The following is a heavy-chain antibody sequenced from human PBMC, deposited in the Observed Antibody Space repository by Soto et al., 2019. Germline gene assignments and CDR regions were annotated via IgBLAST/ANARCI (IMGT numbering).Heavy chain of an antibody. CDR2: ISGSGGST. V-gene: IGHV3-23*01. J-gene: IGHJ1*01. CDR3: AKGFNYYDSSGYFLFAEYFQH. CDR1: GFTFSSYA. Sequence: EVQLLESGGGLVQPGGSLRLSCAASGFTFSSYAMSWVRQAPGKGLEWVSAISGSGGSTYYADSVKGRFTISRDNSKNTLYLQMNSLRAEDTAVYYCAKGFNYYDSSGYFLFAEYFQHWGQGTLVTVSS. D-gene: IGHD3-22*01.